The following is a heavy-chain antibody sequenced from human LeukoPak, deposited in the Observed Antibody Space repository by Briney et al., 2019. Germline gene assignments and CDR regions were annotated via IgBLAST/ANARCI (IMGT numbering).Heavy chain of an antibody. Sequence: GASVKVSCKASGYSLTGYYVHWVRQAPGQGLEWMGWINPNSGGTNYAQKFQGRVTMTRDTSISTAYMELSRLRSDDTAVYYCAREWELRVGFDYWGQGTLVTVSS. V-gene: IGHV1-2*02. J-gene: IGHJ4*02. D-gene: IGHD1-26*01. CDR3: AREWELRVGFDY. CDR2: INPNSGGT. CDR1: GYSLTGYY.